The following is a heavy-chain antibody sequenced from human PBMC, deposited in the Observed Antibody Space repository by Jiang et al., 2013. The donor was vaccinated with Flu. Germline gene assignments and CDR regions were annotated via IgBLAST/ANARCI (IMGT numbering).Heavy chain of an antibody. Sequence: GPGLVKPSETLSLTCTVSGGSIISNDYSWGWIRQPPGKGLEWIGSMYYSGSTYYNPSLESRVTISVDTSKNQFSLKLSSVTAADTAVYYCAGDYVWGSYRFENWFDPWGQGTLVTVSS. CDR2: MYYSGST. V-gene: IGHV4-39*07. CDR1: GGSIISNDYS. CDR3: AGDYVWGSYRFENWFDP. J-gene: IGHJ5*02. D-gene: IGHD3-16*02.